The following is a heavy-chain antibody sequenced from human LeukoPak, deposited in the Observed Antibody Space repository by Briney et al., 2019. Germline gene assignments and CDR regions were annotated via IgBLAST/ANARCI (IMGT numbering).Heavy chain of an antibody. D-gene: IGHD1-26*01. J-gene: IGHJ4*02. Sequence: PGGSLRLSCAASGFTFSSYGMHWVRQAPGKGLEWVAVISYDGSNKYYADSVKGRFTISRDNSKNTLYLQMNSLRAEDTAVYYCAKGGWELLGEFDYWSQGTLVTVSS. V-gene: IGHV3-30*18. CDR1: GFTFSSYG. CDR3: AKGGWELLGEFDY. CDR2: ISYDGSNK.